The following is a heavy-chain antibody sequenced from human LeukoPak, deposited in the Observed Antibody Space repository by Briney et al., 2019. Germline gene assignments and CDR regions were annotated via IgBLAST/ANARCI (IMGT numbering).Heavy chain of an antibody. Sequence: GASVKVSCKASVYTFTSYYMHWVRQAPGQGLEWMGIINPSGGSTSYAQKFQGRLTMTRDMFTSTDYMELTSLTSDDTAVYYCARDNSVGETAWWFDPWGQGTLVTVSS. CDR2: INPSGGST. D-gene: IGHD1-26*01. CDR1: VYTFTSYY. V-gene: IGHV1-46*01. CDR3: ARDNSVGETAWWFDP. J-gene: IGHJ5*02.